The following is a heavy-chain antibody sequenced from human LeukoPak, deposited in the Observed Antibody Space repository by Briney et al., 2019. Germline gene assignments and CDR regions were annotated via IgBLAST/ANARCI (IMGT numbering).Heavy chain of an antibody. CDR2: IKYDGSDE. CDR1: GFIFSSYW. Sequence: GGSLRLSCAASGFIFSSYWMTWVRQAPGKGLEWVANIKYDGSDEYYVDSVKGRFAISRDNAKNSLYLQMNSLRAEDTAVYYCARSSGWRSEFDYWGQGTLVTVSS. D-gene: IGHD6-19*01. J-gene: IGHJ4*02. CDR3: ARSSGWRSEFDY. V-gene: IGHV3-7*01.